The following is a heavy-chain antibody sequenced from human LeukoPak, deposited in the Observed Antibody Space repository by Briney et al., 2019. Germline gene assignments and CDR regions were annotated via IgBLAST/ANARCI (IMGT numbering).Heavy chain of an antibody. D-gene: IGHD3-10*01. CDR1: GGSFSGYY. V-gene: IGHV4-34*01. CDR2: INHSGST. CDR3: SRGRGSLLWFGELFARKYYFDY. Sequence: WETLSLTRAVYGGSFSGYYSSWMRQPPGKGLEWVGEINHSGSTNYNPSLKSRVTISVDTSKNQFSLKLISVTAADTAVYYCSRGRGSLLWFGELFARKYYFDYWGQGTLVTVSS. J-gene: IGHJ4*02.